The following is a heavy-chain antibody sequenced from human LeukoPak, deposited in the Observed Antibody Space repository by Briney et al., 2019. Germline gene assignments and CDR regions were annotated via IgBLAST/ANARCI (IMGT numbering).Heavy chain of an antibody. J-gene: IGHJ4*02. Sequence: GESLKISCKGSGYSFTTYWIGWVRQMPGKGLEWMAIIYPGDSDTRYSPSFQGQVTISADKSISTAYLQWSSLKAPDTAMCYCARQYYGDNSGFDYWGQGTPVTVSS. D-gene: IGHD4-23*01. CDR2: IYPGDSDT. V-gene: IGHV5-51*01. CDR1: GYSFTTYW. CDR3: ARQYYGDNSGFDY.